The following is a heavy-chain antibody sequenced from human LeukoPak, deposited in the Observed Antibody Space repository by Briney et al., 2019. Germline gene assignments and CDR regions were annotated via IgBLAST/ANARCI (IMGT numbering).Heavy chain of an antibody. Sequence: ASVKVSCKASGYTFTSYYMHWVRQAPGQGLEWMGIINPSGGTTSYAQKFQGRVTMTRDMSTSSVYMELRSLRSEDTALYYCARGRYYDSSGSDDAFDIWGQGTMVTVSS. CDR3: ARGRYYDSSGSDDAFDI. V-gene: IGHV1-46*01. J-gene: IGHJ3*02. CDR2: INPSGGTT. D-gene: IGHD3-22*01. CDR1: GYTFTSYY.